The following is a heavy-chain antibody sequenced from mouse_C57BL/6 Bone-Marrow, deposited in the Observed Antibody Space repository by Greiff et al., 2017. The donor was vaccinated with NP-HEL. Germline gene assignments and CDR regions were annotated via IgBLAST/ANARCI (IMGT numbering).Heavy chain of an antibody. Sequence: QVQLKESGAELVRPGASVKLSCKASGYTFTDYYINWVKQRPGQGLEWIARIYPGSGNTYYNEKFKGKATLTAEKSSSTAYMQLSSLTSEDSAVYFCARSGGLLPWYFDVWGTGTTVTVSS. CDR2: IYPGSGNT. V-gene: IGHV1-76*01. CDR3: ARSGGLLPWYFDV. J-gene: IGHJ1*03. D-gene: IGHD2-3*01. CDR1: GYTFTDYY.